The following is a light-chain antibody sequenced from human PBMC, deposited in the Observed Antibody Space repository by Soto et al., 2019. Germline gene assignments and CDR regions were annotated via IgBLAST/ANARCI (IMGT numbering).Light chain of an antibody. CDR2: DAS. CDR3: QQRSNWSSFT. Sequence: EIVLTQSPATLSLSPGERATLPSRPSKSFTSYLAWYQQKPGQAPRLLIYDASNRATGIPARFSGSGSGTDFTLTISSLEPEDFAVYYCQQRSNWSSFTFGPGTKVDIK. CDR1: KSFTSY. J-gene: IGKJ3*01. V-gene: IGKV3-11*01.